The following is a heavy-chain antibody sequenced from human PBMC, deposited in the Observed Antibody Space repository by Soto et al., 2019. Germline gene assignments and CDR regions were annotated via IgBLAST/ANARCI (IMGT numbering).Heavy chain of an antibody. CDR2: INLDGGET. Sequence: GGSLRLSCAASGFMFRSYWMSWVRQAPGKGLEWVANINLDGGETYYVDSVKGRFSTSRDKAKNSLYLQMNSLRAEDTAVYYCAREKDHLRGVKYYFEYWGQGTPVTVSS. D-gene: IGHD3-10*01. CDR3: AREKDHLRGVKYYFEY. CDR1: GFMFRSYW. V-gene: IGHV3-7*01. J-gene: IGHJ4*02.